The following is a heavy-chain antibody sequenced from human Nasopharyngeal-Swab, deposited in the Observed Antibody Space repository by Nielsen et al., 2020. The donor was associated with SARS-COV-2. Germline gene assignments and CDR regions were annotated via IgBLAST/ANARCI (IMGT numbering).Heavy chain of an antibody. CDR3: AREGEEDDGTGWTRGGYFDL. CDR2: IIPLCEKT. CDR1: GGTFGTYT. D-gene: IGHD3/OR15-3a*01. J-gene: IGHJ4*02. Sequence: SVKVSCKAPGGTFGTYTISWVRHAPGQGLEWLGGIIPLCEKTDYAQRFQGRVTFTADESTTTAYMELSSLGSEDTAVYYCAREGEEDDGTGWTRGGYFDLWGQGTQVTVTS. V-gene: IGHV1-69*13.